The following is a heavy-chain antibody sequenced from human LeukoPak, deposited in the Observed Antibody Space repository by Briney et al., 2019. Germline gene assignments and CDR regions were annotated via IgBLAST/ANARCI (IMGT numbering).Heavy chain of an antibody. J-gene: IGHJ4*02. V-gene: IGHV3-7*03. D-gene: IGHD5-12*01. Sequence: GGSLRLSCVASGFALSRYWMTWVRHIPGKRLAWVTRIKEDGSAKYYADSVKGRFIISKDDAKNLLSLQMNSLGVDDTAVYYCVRDVGYGDFWGQGTLVTVSS. CDR2: IKEDGSAK. CDR3: VRDVGYGDF. CDR1: GFALSRYW.